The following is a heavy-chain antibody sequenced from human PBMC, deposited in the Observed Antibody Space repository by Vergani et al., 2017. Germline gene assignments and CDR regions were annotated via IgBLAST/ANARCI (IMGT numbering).Heavy chain of an antibody. J-gene: IGHJ4*02. D-gene: IGHD3-22*01. CDR3: ATEKNYYDSSGYYRVGYYFDY. Sequence: QVQLVQSGAEVKKPGASVKVSCKVSGYALTELSMHWVRQAPGKGLEWMGGFDPEDGETIYAQKFQGRVTMTEDTSTDTAYMELSSLRSEDTAVYYCATEKNYYDSSGYYRVGYYFDYWGQGTLVTVSS. V-gene: IGHV1-24*01. CDR2: FDPEDGET. CDR1: GYALTELS.